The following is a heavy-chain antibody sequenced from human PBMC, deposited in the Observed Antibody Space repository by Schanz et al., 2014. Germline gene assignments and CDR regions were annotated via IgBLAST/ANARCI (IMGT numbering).Heavy chain of an antibody. CDR1: GFTFSSYA. D-gene: IGHD3-22*01. CDR3: AKDISDTSGKDDY. Sequence: EVQLLESGGGLVQPGGSLRLSCAASGFTFSSYAMSWVRQAPGKGLEYVSAISHDGYSTYYADSVKGRFTISRDNSKNTLFLQMNSLRVEDSAIYYCAKDISDTSGKDDYWGQGTLVTVSS. CDR2: ISHDGYST. V-gene: IGHV3-23*01. J-gene: IGHJ4*02.